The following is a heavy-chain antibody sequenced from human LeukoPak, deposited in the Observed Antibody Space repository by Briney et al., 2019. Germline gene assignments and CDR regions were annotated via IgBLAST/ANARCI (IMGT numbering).Heavy chain of an antibody. CDR2: IIPSDGTA. Sequence: ASVNVSCKASGYSFTSSYIHWVRQAPGQGLEWMGIIIPSDGTAHYAQKFQGRVTMTRDTSTSTVYMEVSSLTSEDAAVYYCARDGADYWGQGTLVTVSS. CDR3: ARDGADY. D-gene: IGHD3-10*01. J-gene: IGHJ4*02. V-gene: IGHV1-46*01. CDR1: GYSFTSSY.